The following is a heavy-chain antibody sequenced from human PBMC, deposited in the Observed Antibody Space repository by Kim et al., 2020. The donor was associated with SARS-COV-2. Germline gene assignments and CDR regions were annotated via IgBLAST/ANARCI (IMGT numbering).Heavy chain of an antibody. J-gene: IGHJ5*02. CDR1: GGSFSGYY. D-gene: IGHD3-3*01. CDR3: ARGRVRFLEWLLFWFDP. CDR2: INHSGSS. Sequence: SETLSLTCAVYGGSFSGYYWSWIRQPPGKGLEWIGEINHSGSSNYNPSLKSRVTISVDTSKNQFSLKLSSVTAADTAVYYCARGRVRFLEWLLFWFDPW. V-gene: IGHV4-34*01.